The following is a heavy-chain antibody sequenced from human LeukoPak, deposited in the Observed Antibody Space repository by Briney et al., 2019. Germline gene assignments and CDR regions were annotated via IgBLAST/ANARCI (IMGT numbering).Heavy chain of an antibody. CDR2: TYYSGST. D-gene: IGHD4-17*01. CDR3: ARAGREDGDYENYFDY. CDR1: GGSISSGDYY. Sequence: EPSETLSLTCTVSGGSISSGDYYWSWIRQPPGKGLEWIGYTYYSGSTYYNPSLKSRVTISVDTSKNQFSLKLSSVTAADTAVYYCARAGREDGDYENYFDYWGQGTLVTVSS. V-gene: IGHV4-30-4*01. J-gene: IGHJ4*02.